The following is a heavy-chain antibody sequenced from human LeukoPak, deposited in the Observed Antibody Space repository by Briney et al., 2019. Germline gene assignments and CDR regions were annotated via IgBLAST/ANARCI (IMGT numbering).Heavy chain of an antibody. V-gene: IGHV3-64*01. J-gene: IGHJ4*02. D-gene: IGHD2-2*01. CDR1: GFTFSNYA. CDR2: ISSNGGST. Sequence: PGGSLRLSCAASGFTFSNYAMYWVRQAPGKGLEYVSGISSNGGSTYYARSVKGIFTISRDNSKNTLYLQLGSLRGEDMAVYYCARYRCSSTSCFVDYWGQGTLVTVSS. CDR3: ARYRCSSTSCFVDY.